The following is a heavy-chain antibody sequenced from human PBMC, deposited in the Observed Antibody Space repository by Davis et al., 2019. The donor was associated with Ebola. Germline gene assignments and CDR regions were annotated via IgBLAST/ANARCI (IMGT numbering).Heavy chain of an antibody. CDR3: AKVGRYDSSGYHHDAFDI. J-gene: IGHJ3*02. CDR1: GFTFSSYW. CDR2: INSDGSST. D-gene: IGHD3-22*01. V-gene: IGHV3-74*01. Sequence: PGGSLRLSCAASGFTFSSYWMHWVRQAPGKGLVWVSRINSDGSSTSYADSVKGRFTISRDNSKNTLYLQMNSLRAEDTAVYYCAKVGRYDSSGYHHDAFDIWGQGTMVTVSS.